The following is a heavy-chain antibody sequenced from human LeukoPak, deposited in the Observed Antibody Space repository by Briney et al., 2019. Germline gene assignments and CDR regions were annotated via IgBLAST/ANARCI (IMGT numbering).Heavy chain of an antibody. Sequence: GGSLRLSCPASGFTFSSYWMRWVRQAPGKGLEWVANIKQDGSEKYYVDSVKGRFTITRDNAKNSLYLQMNSRRAEDTAVNYCARTDSSGLYGLYYHYFMYVWGKRTTVTVSS. CDR3: ARTDSSGLYGLYYHYFMYV. J-gene: IGHJ6*03. D-gene: IGHD6-19*01. V-gene: IGHV3-7*01. CDR1: GFTFSSYW. CDR2: IKQDGSEK.